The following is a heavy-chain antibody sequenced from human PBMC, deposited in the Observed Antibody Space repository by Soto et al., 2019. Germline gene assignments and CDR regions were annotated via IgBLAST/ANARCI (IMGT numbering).Heavy chain of an antibody. Sequence: ASVKVSCKASGYAFSGFYMHWVRQAPGQGLGWTGVINPSGDSTTYAQKFQGRLTMTKDTSTSTLYMELSSLRSEDTAGYYCARDWEFGFWGQGTLVTVSS. CDR3: ARDWEFGF. J-gene: IGHJ4*02. CDR2: INPSGDST. V-gene: IGHV1-46*01. D-gene: IGHD3-10*01. CDR1: GYAFSGFY.